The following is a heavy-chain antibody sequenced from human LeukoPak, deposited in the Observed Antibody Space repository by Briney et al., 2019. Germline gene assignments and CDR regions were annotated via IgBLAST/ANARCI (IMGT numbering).Heavy chain of an antibody. CDR1: GYTFASYG. D-gene: IGHD6-19*01. J-gene: IGHJ4*02. V-gene: IGHV1-18*01. CDR3: ARDSRAATVADSSDS. Sequence: GASVKVSCKASGYTFASYGFTWVRQAPGQGLEWMGWISAYNGNTNYAQKLQDRITMTTDTSTSIAYMELRSLNSDDTAVYYCARDSRAATVADSSDSWGQGTLVTVSS. CDR2: ISAYNGNT.